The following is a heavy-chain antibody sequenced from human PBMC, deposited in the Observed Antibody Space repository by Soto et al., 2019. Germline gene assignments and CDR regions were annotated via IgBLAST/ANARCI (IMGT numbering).Heavy chain of an antibody. D-gene: IGHD5-12*01. CDR2: ISGSGGST. V-gene: IGHV3-23*01. Sequence: EVQLLESGGGLVQPGGSLRLSCAASGFTFSNYAMIWVRQAPGKGLEWVSAISGSGGSTYYADSVKGRFTISRDNSKNTLYLQMSSLRAEDTAVYYCAKRSATRQSHFDSWGQGTLVTVSS. CDR1: GFTFSNYA. CDR3: AKRSATRQSHFDS. J-gene: IGHJ4*02.